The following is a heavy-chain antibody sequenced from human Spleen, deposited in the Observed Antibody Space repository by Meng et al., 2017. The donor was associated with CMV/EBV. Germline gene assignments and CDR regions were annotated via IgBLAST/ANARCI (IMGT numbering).Heavy chain of an antibody. CDR1: GFTFSDYY. D-gene: IGHD6-13*01. Sequence: GFTFSDYYMSWIRQAPGQGLEWVSSISSSGSTIYYADSVKGRFTISRDNAKNSLYLQMNSLRAEDTAVYYCAREDSSSWSEGYYFDYWGQGTLVTVSS. CDR2: ISSSGSTI. V-gene: IGHV3-11*04. CDR3: AREDSSSWSEGYYFDY. J-gene: IGHJ4*02.